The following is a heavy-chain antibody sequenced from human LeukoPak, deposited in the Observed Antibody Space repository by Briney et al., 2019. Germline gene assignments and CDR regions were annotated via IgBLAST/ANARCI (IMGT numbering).Heavy chain of an antibody. CDR2: SYTSGST. D-gene: IGHD3-3*01. CDR3: ARLVYDFWSGYYSYYYYYMDV. Sequence: PSETLTLTCTVSGGSTSSYYWSWIRQPPGKGLEWIGYSYTSGSTNYNPSLKSRVTISVDTSKNQFSLKLSSVTAADTAVYYCARLVYDFWSGYYSYYYYYMDVWGKGTTVTVSS. J-gene: IGHJ6*03. CDR1: GGSTSSYY. V-gene: IGHV4-4*09.